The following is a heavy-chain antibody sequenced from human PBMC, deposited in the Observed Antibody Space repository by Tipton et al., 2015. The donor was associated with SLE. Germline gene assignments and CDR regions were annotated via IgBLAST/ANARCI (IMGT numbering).Heavy chain of an antibody. CDR2: IKSDGSVS. Sequence: GSLRLSCAASGFTFSGYWMHWVRQTPGKGLVWVSRIKSDGSVSNYADSVKGRFTISRDNAKNSLYLQMNSLRAEDTAVYYCARDKDRAMAYFDYWGQGTLVTVSS. V-gene: IGHV3-74*01. D-gene: IGHD5-18*01. J-gene: IGHJ4*02. CDR3: ARDKDRAMAYFDY. CDR1: GFTFSGYW.